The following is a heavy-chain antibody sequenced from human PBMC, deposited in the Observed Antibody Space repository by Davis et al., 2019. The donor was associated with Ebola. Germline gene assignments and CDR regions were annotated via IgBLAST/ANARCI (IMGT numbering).Heavy chain of an antibody. CDR3: ARGWLRTGLDI. CDR1: GDSVSSGG. Sequence: PSETLSLTCAISGDSVSSGGWNWIRQSPSRGLEWLGRTYYTSKWYNHYASSVKSRTTINPDTSKNQFSLQLNSVTPEETAVYYCARGWLRTGLDIWGQGTMVIVSS. J-gene: IGHJ3*02. CDR2: TYYTSKWYN. D-gene: IGHD5-24*01. V-gene: IGHV6-1*01.